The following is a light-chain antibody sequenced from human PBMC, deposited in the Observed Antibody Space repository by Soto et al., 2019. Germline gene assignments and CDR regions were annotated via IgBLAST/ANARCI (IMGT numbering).Light chain of an antibody. V-gene: IGKV3-20*01. CDR1: QSVSSSY. CDR3: QQYGSSPPIT. Sequence: EIVLTQSPGTLSLSPGERATLSCRASQSVSSSYLAWYQQKPGQAPRLLIYGASSRATGIPDRFSGSGSGTAFTLTISRLEPEDFAVHYCQQYGSSPPITFGQGTRL. CDR2: GAS. J-gene: IGKJ5*01.